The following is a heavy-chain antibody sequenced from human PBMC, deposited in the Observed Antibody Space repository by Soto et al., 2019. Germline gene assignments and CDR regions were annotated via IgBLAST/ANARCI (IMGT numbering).Heavy chain of an antibody. J-gene: IGHJ5*02. V-gene: IGHV3-30*03. CDR1: GFTFSSYG. Sequence: GGSLRLSCADSGFTFSSYGMHWVRKAPGKGLEWVAVISYDGSNKYYAESVKGRFTISRDNSKNTLYLQMNSLRAEDTAVYYCARVRSSGWPSFPNWFDPWGQGTLVTVSS. CDR2: ISYDGSNK. CDR3: ARVRSSGWPSFPNWFDP. D-gene: IGHD6-19*01.